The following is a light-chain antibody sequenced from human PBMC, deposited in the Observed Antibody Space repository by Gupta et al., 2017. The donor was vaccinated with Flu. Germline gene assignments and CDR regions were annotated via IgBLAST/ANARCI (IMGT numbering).Light chain of an antibody. J-gene: IGLJ3*02. V-gene: IGLV8-61*01. CDR1: SGSVSSASY. Sequence: TVTLSCGWSSGSVSSASYPCWYQQAPGQPPLTLSYSTSTRAAVVPDLFAGSIRGNKAVLTITGAQAEEEAYYYCALYMHSGMWLFGGGTKLTVL. CDR2: STS. CDR3: ALYMHSGMWL.